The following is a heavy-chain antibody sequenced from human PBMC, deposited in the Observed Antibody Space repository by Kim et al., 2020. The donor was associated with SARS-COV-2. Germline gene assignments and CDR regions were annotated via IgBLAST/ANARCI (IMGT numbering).Heavy chain of an antibody. CDR3: ARGRKQWLTYYYYYGMDV. Sequence: VKSRFTISKDNAKNSLYLQMNSLRAEDTALYYCARGRKQWLTYYYYYGMDVWGQGTTVTVSS. V-gene: IGHV3-20*03. D-gene: IGHD6-19*01. J-gene: IGHJ6*02.